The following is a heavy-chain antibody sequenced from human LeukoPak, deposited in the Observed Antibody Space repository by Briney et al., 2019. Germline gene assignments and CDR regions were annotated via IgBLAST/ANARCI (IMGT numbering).Heavy chain of an antibody. D-gene: IGHD1-26*01. CDR3: AKRGSGSQRHFDY. CDR2: ISRNSDEV. Sequence: GGSLRHSCAASGFNFHDYAMHWVRQAPGKGLEWVSGISRNSDEVIYVDSVKGRFTVSRDNAKNSLFLQMNSLRPEDTALYYCAKRGSGSQRHFDYWGQGTLVTVSS. CDR1: GFNFHDYA. J-gene: IGHJ4*02. V-gene: IGHV3-9*01.